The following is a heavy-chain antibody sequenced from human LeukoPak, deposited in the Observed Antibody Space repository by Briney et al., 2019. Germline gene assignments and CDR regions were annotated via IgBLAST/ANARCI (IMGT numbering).Heavy chain of an antibody. V-gene: IGHV3-21*01. CDR1: GFTFSSYS. J-gene: IGHJ4*02. CDR2: ISSSSSHI. CDR3: ARGVLRLGELSRFYFDY. Sequence: PGGSLRLSCAASGFTFSSYSMNWVRQAPGKGLEWVSSISSSSSHIYYADSVKGRFTISRDNAKNSLYLQMNSLRAEDTAVYYCARGVLRLGELSRFYFDYWGQGTLVTVSS. D-gene: IGHD3-16*02.